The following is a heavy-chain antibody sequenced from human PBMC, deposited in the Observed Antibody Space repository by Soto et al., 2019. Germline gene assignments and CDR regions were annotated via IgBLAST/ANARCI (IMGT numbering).Heavy chain of an antibody. V-gene: IGHV1-2*02. CDR3: ATFGPNTRGY. D-gene: IGHD3-10*01. J-gene: IGHJ4*02. CDR1: GYSFTDYD. CDR2: INPKSGGT. Sequence: ASVKVSCKASGYSFTDYDVHWVRQAPGQGLEWVGRINPKSGGTDYAQALQGRVTMTRDTSVTTARMELSSLTSDDTAMYYCATFGPNTRGYWGKGTLVPVSS.